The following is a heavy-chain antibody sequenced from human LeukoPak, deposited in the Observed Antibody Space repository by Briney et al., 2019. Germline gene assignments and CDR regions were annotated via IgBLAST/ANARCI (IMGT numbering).Heavy chain of an antibody. J-gene: IGHJ5*02. CDR1: GYTFISYA. CDR3: ARDLYHCSSTSCYRDWFDP. V-gene: IGHV7-4-1*02. D-gene: IGHD2-2*01. Sequence: RASVKVSCKASGYTFISYAMNWVRQAPGQGLEWTGWINTNTGNPTYAQGFIGRFVFSLDTSGSTAYLQISSLKAEDTAVYYCARDLYHCSSTSCYRDWFDPWGQGTLVTVSS. CDR2: INTNTGNP.